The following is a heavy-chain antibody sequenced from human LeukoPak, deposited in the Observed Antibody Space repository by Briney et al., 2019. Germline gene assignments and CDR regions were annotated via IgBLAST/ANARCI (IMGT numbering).Heavy chain of an antibody. V-gene: IGHV4-39*07. CDR3: ARDSAMVRAPDY. CDR2: IYYSGST. J-gene: IGHJ4*02. D-gene: IGHD3-10*01. Sequence: SETLSLTCTVSGGSISSSSYYWGWIRQPPGKGLEWIGSIYYSGSTYYNPSLKSRVTISVDTSKDQFSLKLSSVTAADTAVYYCARDSAMVRAPDYWGQGTLVTVSS. CDR1: GGSISSSSYY.